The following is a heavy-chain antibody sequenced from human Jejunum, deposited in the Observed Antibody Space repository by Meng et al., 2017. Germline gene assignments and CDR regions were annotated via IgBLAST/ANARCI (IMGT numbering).Heavy chain of an antibody. CDR3: ARGNEYSNYGADF. CDR1: GGSISDYY. D-gene: IGHD4-11*01. Sequence: QVKLQQWGAGPLKPSETLSLTCAVYGGSISDYYWTWIRQPPGKGLGWIGEINDSGSTNYTPSLKSRFTISVDTSKSQFYLRVSSVTVADTAVYYCARGNEYSNYGADFWGQGTLVTVSS. J-gene: IGHJ4*02. V-gene: IGHV4-34*01. CDR2: INDSGST.